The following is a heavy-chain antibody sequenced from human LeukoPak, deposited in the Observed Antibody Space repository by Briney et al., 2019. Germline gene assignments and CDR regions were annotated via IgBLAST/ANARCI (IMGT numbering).Heavy chain of an antibody. CDR1: GGSISSYY. V-gene: IGHV4-59*08. CDR2: IYYSGST. Sequence: SETLSLTCTVSGGSISSYYWNWIRQPPGKGLEWIGYIYYSGSTYYNPSLKSRVTISVDTSKNQFSLKLSSVTAADTAVYYCASRIVGAYDAFDIWGQGTMVTVSS. CDR3: ASRIVGAYDAFDI. J-gene: IGHJ3*02. D-gene: IGHD1-26*01.